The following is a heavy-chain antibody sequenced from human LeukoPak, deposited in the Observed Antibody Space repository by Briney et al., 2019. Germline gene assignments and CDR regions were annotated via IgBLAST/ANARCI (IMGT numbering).Heavy chain of an antibody. J-gene: IGHJ4*02. Sequence: GGSLRLSCAASGFTFSTYSMNWVRQAPGKGLEWVSYISGSSSTIYYADSVKGRFTISRDDDKKTLYLQMNSLRAEDTAMYYCARDRAMEDYWGQGTLVTVSS. CDR3: ARDRAMEDY. CDR1: GFTFSTYS. CDR2: ISGSSSTI. D-gene: IGHD5-18*01. V-gene: IGHV3-48*01.